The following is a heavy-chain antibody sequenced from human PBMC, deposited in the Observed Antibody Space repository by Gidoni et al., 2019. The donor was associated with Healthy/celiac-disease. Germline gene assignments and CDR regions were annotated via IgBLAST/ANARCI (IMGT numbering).Heavy chain of an antibody. Sequence: VQPGGSLRLSCAASGFTFSSYWMSWVRQAPGKGLEWVANIKQDGSEKYYVDSVKGRFTISRDNAKNSLYLQMNSLRAEDTAVYYCARGVPYSIAAAGTGIMDVWGQGTTVTVSS. V-gene: IGHV3-7*01. D-gene: IGHD6-13*01. CDR1: GFTFSSYW. CDR2: IKQDGSEK. CDR3: ARGVPYSIAAAGTGIMDV. J-gene: IGHJ6*02.